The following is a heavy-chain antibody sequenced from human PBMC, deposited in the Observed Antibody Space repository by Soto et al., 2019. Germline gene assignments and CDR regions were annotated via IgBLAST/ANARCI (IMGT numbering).Heavy chain of an antibody. CDR3: ARHDGSRSTDY. CDR1: GGSISSDY. V-gene: IGHV4-59*08. Sequence: SETLSLTCTVFGGSISSDYWNWIRQPPGKGLEWIGYIHSGSTSYNASLRSRVTISLDTSKNQFSLKLSSVTAADTAVYFCARHDGSRSTDYWGQGTLVTVSS. J-gene: IGHJ4*02. D-gene: IGHD3-10*01. CDR2: IHSGST.